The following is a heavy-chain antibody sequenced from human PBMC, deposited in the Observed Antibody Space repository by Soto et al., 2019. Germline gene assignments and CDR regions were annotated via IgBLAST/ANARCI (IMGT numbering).Heavy chain of an antibody. Sequence: GASVKVSCKASGGTFSSYAISWVRQAPGQGLEWMGGIIPIFGTANYAQKFQGRVTITADESTSTAYMELSSLRSEDTAVYYCARETTVVTPYGMDVWGQGTTVTVSS. J-gene: IGHJ6*02. CDR3: ARETTVVTPYGMDV. V-gene: IGHV1-69*13. CDR2: IIPIFGTA. D-gene: IGHD4-17*01. CDR1: GGTFSSYA.